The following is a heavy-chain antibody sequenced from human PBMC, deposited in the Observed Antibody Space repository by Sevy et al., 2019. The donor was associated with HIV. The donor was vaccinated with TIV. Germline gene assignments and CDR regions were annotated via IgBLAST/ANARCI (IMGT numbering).Heavy chain of an antibody. V-gene: IGHV3-7*01. Sequence: GGSLRLSCAASGFTFSRYWMSWVRQAPGKGLEWVANIKQDGSEKYDVDSVKGRFTISRDNAKKSLFLKMNSLRAEDTAVYYCVKNRDDSSGFGMDVWGQGTTVTVSS. D-gene: IGHD5-12*01. CDR3: VKNRDDSSGFGMDV. CDR2: IKQDGSEK. J-gene: IGHJ6*02. CDR1: GFTFSRYW.